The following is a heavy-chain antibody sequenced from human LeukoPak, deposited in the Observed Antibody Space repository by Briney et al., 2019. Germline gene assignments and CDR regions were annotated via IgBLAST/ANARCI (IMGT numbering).Heavy chain of an antibody. D-gene: IGHD3-3*01. J-gene: IGHJ6*02. V-gene: IGHV3-7*01. Sequence: PGGSLRLSCAASGFTFSSYWMTWVRQAPGKGLEWVANIKQDESEKYYVDSVKGRFTISRDNAKNSLYLQMNSLRAEDTAVYYCARGTGETIFGVVILHGMDVWGQGTTVTVSS. CDR3: ARGTGETIFGVVILHGMDV. CDR1: GFTFSSYW. CDR2: IKQDESEK.